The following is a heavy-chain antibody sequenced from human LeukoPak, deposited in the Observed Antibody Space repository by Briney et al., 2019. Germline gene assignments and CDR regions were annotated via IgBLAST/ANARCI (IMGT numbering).Heavy chain of an antibody. V-gene: IGHV4-59*11. D-gene: IGHD6-25*01. J-gene: IGHJ4*02. CDR2: IYYSGST. CDR3: ASNPYSSEADYFDY. CDR1: GGSISSHY. Sequence: SETLSLTCTVSGGSISSHYWSWIRQPPGKGLEWIGYIYYSGSTNYNPSLKSRVTISVDTSKNQFSLKPSSVTAADTAVYYCASNPYSSEADYFDYWGQGTLVTVSS.